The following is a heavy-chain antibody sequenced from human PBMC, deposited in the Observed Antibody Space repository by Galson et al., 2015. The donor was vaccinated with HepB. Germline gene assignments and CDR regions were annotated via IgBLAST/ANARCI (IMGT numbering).Heavy chain of an antibody. CDR2: IDDSGDYI. CDR1: GFSLNNYA. Sequence: SLRLSCAASGFSLNNYAVNWVRQAPGKGLEWISAIDDSGDYIYYADAVKGRFTISRDRARSSVFLQMNSLSGEDTAVYYCALSGNRQTFLRYNWFDRWGQGTLVTVSS. D-gene: IGHD2/OR15-2a*01. CDR3: ALSGNRQTFLRYNWFDR. J-gene: IGHJ5*01. V-gene: IGHV3-21*01.